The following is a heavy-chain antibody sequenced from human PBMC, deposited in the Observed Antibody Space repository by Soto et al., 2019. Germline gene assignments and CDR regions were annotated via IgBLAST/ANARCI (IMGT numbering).Heavy chain of an antibody. D-gene: IGHD2-21*02. CDR1: GYTFTSYY. CDR2: INPSGGST. Sequence: ASVKVSCKASGYTFTSYYMHWVRQAPGQGLEWMGIINPSGGSTSYAQKFQGRVTMTRDTSTSTVYVELSSLRSEDTAVYYCARAGVVTAFPPALGYWGQGTLVTVSS. V-gene: IGHV1-46*01. CDR3: ARAGVVTAFPPALGY. J-gene: IGHJ4*02.